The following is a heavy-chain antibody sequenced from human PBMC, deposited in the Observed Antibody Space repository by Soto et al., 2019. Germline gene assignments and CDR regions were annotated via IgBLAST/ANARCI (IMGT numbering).Heavy chain of an antibody. CDR2: INPNSGGT. V-gene: IGHV1-2*02. Sequence: ASVKVSCKASGYTFTGYYMHWVRQAPGQGLEWMGWINPNSGGTNYAQKFQGRVTMTRDTSISTAYMELSRLRSEDTAVYYCARDLPLYYYASGTTMDWFDPCGEGTLVTVST. J-gene: IGHJ5*02. CDR1: GYTFTGYY. CDR3: ARDLPLYYYASGTTMDWFDP. D-gene: IGHD3-10*01.